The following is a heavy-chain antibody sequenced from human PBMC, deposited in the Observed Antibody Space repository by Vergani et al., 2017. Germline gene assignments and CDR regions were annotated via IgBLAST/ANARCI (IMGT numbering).Heavy chain of an antibody. CDR2: IYWNDDQ. CDR3: VYRQTEGGTTGCFYPFYHYYYMDV. J-gene: IGHJ6*03. CDR1: GFSLNTRGVS. V-gene: IGHV2-5*04. D-gene: IGHD1-7*01. Sequence: QITLKESGPTLVKPTQTLTLTCTFSGFSLNTRGVSVAWIRQPPGKALDWLALIYWNDDQHYSPSLNNRVTITKDTSKNQVVLTMTNMDYVDTGTYYCVYRQTEGGTTGCFYPFYHYYYMDVWGKGTTVTVSS.